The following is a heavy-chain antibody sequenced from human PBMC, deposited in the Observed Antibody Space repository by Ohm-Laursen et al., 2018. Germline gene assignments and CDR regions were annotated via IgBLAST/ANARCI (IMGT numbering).Heavy chain of an antibody. CDR1: GFTFNNYW. J-gene: IGHJ6*02. CDR2: INSDGSTT. CDR3: AKDEYYDFWSGYYRNYYYYGMDV. V-gene: IGHV3-74*01. D-gene: IGHD3-3*01. Sequence: GSLRLSCTASGFTFNNYWMHWVRQAPGKGLVWVSRINSDGSTTNYADSVKGRFTISRDNAKNTLYLQMNSLRAEDTAVYYCAKDEYYDFWSGYYRNYYYYGMDVWGQGTTVTVSS.